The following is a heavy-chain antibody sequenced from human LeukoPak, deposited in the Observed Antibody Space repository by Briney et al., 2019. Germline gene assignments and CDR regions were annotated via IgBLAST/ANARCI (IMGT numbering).Heavy chain of an antibody. J-gene: IGHJ4*02. CDR1: GFTFNNYG. CDR3: ARDVKGGDFYYFDY. CDR2: IWYDGSNK. V-gene: IGHV3-33*01. Sequence: GGSLRLSCEASGFTFNNYGMHWVRQAPGKGLEWVAVIWYDGSNKYYGDSVKGRFTISRDNSKNTLYLQMNSLRAEETAVYYCARDVKGGDFYYFDYWGQGTLVTVSS. D-gene: IGHD2-21*02.